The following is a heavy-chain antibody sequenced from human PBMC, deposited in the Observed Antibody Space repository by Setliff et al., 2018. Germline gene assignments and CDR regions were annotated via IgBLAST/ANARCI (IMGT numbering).Heavy chain of an antibody. Sequence: GGSLRLSCAACGFTFSSYDMHWVRQATGKGLEWVSAIGTAGDTYYPGSVKCQLTISRENAKNSLYLQMNSLRAEDTAVYYCARVWRLVSDYWGQGTLVTVSS. D-gene: IGHD2-21*02. V-gene: IGHV3-13*03. CDR3: ARVWRLVSDY. CDR2: IGTAGDT. CDR1: GFTFSSYD. J-gene: IGHJ4*02.